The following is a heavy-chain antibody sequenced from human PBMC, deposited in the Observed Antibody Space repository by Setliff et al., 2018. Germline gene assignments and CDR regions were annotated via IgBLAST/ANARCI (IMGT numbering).Heavy chain of an antibody. V-gene: IGHV7-4-1*02. CDR1: GYTFTSYA. J-gene: IGHJ3*02. Sequence: ASVKVSCKASGYTFTSYAMNWVRQAPGQGLEWMGWINTNTGNPTYAQGFTGRFVFSLDTSVSTAYLQISSLKAGDTAMYYCARTLPHEGYSYGWDAFDIWGQGTMVTVSS. CDR3: ARTLPHEGYSYGWDAFDI. CDR2: INTNTGNP. D-gene: IGHD5-18*01.